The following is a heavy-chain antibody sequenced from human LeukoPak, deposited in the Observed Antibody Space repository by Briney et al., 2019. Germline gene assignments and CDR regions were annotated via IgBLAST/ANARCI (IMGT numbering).Heavy chain of an antibody. J-gene: IGHJ4*02. CDR3: AESNGNYRGSFDY. V-gene: IGHV3-23*01. CDR2: ISSSAVTT. D-gene: IGHD1-7*01. CDR1: GFTFSSYA. Sequence: GSLRLSCAASGFTFSSYAMNWVRQAPGKGLEWLSTISSSAVTTFDADSVKGRFTISRDNSKNTLYLQLHSLTAEDTAVYYCAESNGNYRGSFDYWGQGALVTVSS.